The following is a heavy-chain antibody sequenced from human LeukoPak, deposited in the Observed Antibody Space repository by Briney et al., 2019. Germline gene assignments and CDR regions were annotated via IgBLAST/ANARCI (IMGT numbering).Heavy chain of an antibody. V-gene: IGHV3-15*01. Sequence: PGGSLRLSCAASGFTVSSNYMSWVRQAPGKGLEWVGRIKSKTDGGTTDYAAPVKGRFTISRDDSKNTLYLQMNSLETEDTAVYYCTTEVLRFLEWFEADYYYYYMDVWGKGTTVTVSS. CDR2: IKSKTDGGTT. J-gene: IGHJ6*03. D-gene: IGHD3-3*01. CDR3: TTEVLRFLEWFEADYYYYYMDV. CDR1: GFTVSSNY.